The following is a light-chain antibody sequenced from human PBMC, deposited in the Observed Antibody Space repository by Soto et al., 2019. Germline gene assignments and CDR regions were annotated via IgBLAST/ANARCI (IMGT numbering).Light chain of an antibody. V-gene: IGLV1-40*01. CDR3: QSYDSGLGGYV. J-gene: IGLJ1*01. CDR2: ENT. Sequence: QSVLTQPPSVSGAPGQRVTISCTGSSSNIGAFYDVHWYQQLPGTAPKLLIYENTNRPSGVPDRFSGSKSSTSASLGITGLQAEDEADYYCQSYDSGLGGYVFGTGTKVTVL. CDR1: SSNIGAFYD.